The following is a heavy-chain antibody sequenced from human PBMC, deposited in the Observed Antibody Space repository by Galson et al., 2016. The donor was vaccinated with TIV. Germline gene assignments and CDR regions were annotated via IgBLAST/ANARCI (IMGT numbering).Heavy chain of an antibody. CDR3: ARDRIVDATYYYYYYGMDV. J-gene: IGHJ6*02. V-gene: IGHV3-66*02. CDR2: ISDGGNT. Sequence: SLRLSCASSGLSVSSNYMTWARQAPGKGLEWLSLISDGGNTYYSDSVRGRFTISRDNSKNTLYLQMSSLRAEDTGVYYCARDRIVDATYYYYYYGMDVWGQGTAVTVSS. CDR1: GLSVSSNY. D-gene: IGHD1-26*01.